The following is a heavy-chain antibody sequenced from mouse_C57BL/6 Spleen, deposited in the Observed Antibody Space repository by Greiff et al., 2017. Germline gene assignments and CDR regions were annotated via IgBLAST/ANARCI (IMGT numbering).Heavy chain of an antibody. J-gene: IGHJ3*01. CDR1: GFTFSSYA. CDR2: ISDGGSYT. D-gene: IGHD1-1*01. CDR3: AGSPFAY. Sequence: EVKLVESGGGLVKPGGSLKLSCAASGFTFSSYAMSWVRQTPEKRLEWVATISDGGSYTYYPDNVKGRFTISRDNAKNNLYLQMSHLKSEDTAMYYCAGSPFAYWGQGTLVTVSA. V-gene: IGHV5-4*03.